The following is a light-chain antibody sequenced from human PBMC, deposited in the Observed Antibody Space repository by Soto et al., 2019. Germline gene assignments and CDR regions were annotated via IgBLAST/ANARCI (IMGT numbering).Light chain of an antibody. Sequence: QSVLTQPASVSGSPGQSITISCTGTETDVGGYNLVSWYQQHSGKAPKLIIYDVKSRPSGISGRFSGSKSGNTASLTISGLRPDDEAEHFCSSFTTTRTHIFGPGTKSPS. V-gene: IGLV2-14*03. CDR3: SSFTTTRTHI. J-gene: IGLJ1*01. CDR2: DVK. CDR1: ETDVGGYNL.